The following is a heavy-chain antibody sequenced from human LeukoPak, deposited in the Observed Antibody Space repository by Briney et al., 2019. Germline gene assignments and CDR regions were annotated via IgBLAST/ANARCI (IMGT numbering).Heavy chain of an antibody. J-gene: IGHJ4*02. Sequence: GGSLRLSCAASGFTFSIYAMSWVRQAPGKGLEWVSSVSSANNYIYYTDSVKGRFTISRDNAKNSLYLQMNSLRAEDTAIYYCARDIGGSFYGRPFDYWGQGTLVTVSS. D-gene: IGHD1-26*01. CDR1: GFTFSIYA. CDR3: ARDIGGSFYGRPFDY. V-gene: IGHV3-21*01. CDR2: VSSANNYI.